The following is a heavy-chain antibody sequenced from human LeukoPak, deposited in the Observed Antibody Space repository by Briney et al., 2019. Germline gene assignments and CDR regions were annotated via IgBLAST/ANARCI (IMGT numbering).Heavy chain of an antibody. Sequence: GTSLRLSCAASGFTFSSGMHWVRQAPGKGLEWVAVISYDGNHKYYGDSVKGRFTISRDNSRNTLYLQMDSLKTEDTAVYYCAKGELHFDTCSFDYWGQGTLVTVSS. V-gene: IGHV3-30*18. CDR3: AKGELHFDTCSFDY. J-gene: IGHJ4*02. D-gene: IGHD1-26*01. CDR2: ISYDGNHK. CDR1: GFTFSSG.